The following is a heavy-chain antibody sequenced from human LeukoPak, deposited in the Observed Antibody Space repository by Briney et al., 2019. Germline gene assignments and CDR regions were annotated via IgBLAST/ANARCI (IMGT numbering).Heavy chain of an antibody. V-gene: IGHV4-34*01. D-gene: IGHD5-12*01. J-gene: IGHJ4*02. CDR1: GGSFSGYY. Sequence: PSETLSLTCAVYGGSFSGYYWSWIRQPPGKGLEWIGEINHSGSTNYNPSLKSRVTISVDTSKNQFSLKLSSVTAADTAVYYCARGGFRRRGYSGYVPLPYFDYWGQGTLVTVSS. CDR2: INHSGST. CDR3: ARGGFRRRGYSGYVPLPYFDY.